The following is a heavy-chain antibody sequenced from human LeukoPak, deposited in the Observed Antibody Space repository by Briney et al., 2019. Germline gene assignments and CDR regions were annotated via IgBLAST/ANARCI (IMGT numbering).Heavy chain of an antibody. D-gene: IGHD2-21*01. CDR3: GRRFCNSCPLDF. J-gene: IGHJ4*02. CDR1: GFNVTTNN. Sequence: GGSLRLSCVGSGFNVTTNNMYWVRQAPGKGLECVSTFLAGGLLDYADSVRDRFTISRDTSKNTLYLQMNSLSAEDAAVYYCGRRFCNSCPLDFWGQGTLVTVSS. V-gene: IGHV3-66*04. CDR2: FLAGGLL.